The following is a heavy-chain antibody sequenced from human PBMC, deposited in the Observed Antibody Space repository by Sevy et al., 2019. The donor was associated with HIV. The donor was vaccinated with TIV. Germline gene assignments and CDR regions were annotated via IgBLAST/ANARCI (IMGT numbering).Heavy chain of an antibody. CDR2: IIPIFGTP. CDR1: GDTFSTYG. Sequence: VKVSCKASGDTFSTYGLSWVRQAPGQGLERMGGIIPIFGTPNYAQKFQGRVTITADESASTAYMELSRLRSEDTAVYYCARERGVATTGDHDAFDIWGHGTLVTVSS. CDR3: ARERGVATTGDHDAFDI. D-gene: IGHD7-27*01. J-gene: IGHJ3*02. V-gene: IGHV1-69*13.